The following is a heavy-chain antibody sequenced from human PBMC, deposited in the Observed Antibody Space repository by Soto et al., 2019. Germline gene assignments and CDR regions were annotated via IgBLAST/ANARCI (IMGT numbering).Heavy chain of an antibody. V-gene: IGHV1-69*01. CDR1: GGTFSSYA. CDR2: IILIFGTA. D-gene: IGHD2-2*02. Sequence: QVQLVQSGAEVKKPGSSVKVSCKASGGTFSSYAISWVRQAPGQGLEWMGGIILIFGTANYAQKFQGRVTITADESTSTAYMELSSLRSEDTAVYYCASGDCSSTSCYTTYYYYGMDVWGQGTTVTVSS. CDR3: ASGDCSSTSCYTTYYYYGMDV. J-gene: IGHJ6*02.